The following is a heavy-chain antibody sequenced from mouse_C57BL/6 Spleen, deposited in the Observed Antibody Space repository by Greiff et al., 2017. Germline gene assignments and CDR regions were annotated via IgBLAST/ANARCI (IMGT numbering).Heavy chain of an antibody. CDR3: TGTAQATSCAY. CDR1: GFTIKDDY. J-gene: IGHJ3*01. Sequence: EVQLQQSGAELVRPGASVKLSCTASGFTIKDDYMHWVKQRPEQGLEWIGWIDPEDGDTEYASKFQGKATITADTSSNTAYLQLSSLTSEDTAVYYCTGTAQATSCAYWGQGTLVTVSA. CDR2: IDPEDGDT. D-gene: IGHD3-2*02. V-gene: IGHV14-4*01.